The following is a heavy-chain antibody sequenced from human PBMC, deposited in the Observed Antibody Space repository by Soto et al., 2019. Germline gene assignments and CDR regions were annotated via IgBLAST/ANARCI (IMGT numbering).Heavy chain of an antibody. CDR3: ASLGSRAWYQGSYFDY. V-gene: IGHV4-39*01. CDR1: GGSITRNNHF. Sequence: QLQLQESGPGLVKASETLSLTCTVSGGSITRNNHFWGWIRQSPGKGLEWTGSIQYGVTTNYNPTLKCRVSMSGETSKNQFTLMMNSVTAADTAVYYCASLGSRAWYQGSYFDYWGQGTLVTVSS. CDR2: IQYGVTT. D-gene: IGHD6-19*01. J-gene: IGHJ4*02.